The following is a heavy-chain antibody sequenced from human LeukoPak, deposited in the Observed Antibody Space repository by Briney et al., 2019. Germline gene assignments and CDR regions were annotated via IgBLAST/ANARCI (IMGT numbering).Heavy chain of an antibody. J-gene: IGHJ4*02. D-gene: IGHD2-21*01. CDR3: ARVYSTTCTYYFDY. Sequence: PSETLSLTCAVYGGSFSGYYWSWIRQPPGKGLEWIGEINHSGSTNYNPSLKSRVTISVDTSKNQFSLKLSSVTAADTAVYYCARVYSTTCTYYFDYWGQGTLVTVPS. CDR1: GGSFSGYY. CDR2: INHSGST. V-gene: IGHV4-34*01.